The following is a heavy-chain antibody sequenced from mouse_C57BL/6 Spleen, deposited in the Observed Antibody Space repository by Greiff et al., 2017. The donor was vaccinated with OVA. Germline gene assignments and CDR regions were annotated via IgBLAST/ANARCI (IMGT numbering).Heavy chain of an antibody. CDR3: TIRYFDG. J-gene: IGHJ1*03. Sequence: EVQLVESGGGLVQPGGSMKLSCVASGFTFSNYWMNWVRQSPEQGLEWVAQIRLKSDNYATHYAESVKGRFTISRDDSKSSVYLQMNNLRAEDTGMYYCTIRYFDGWGTGTTVTVSS. CDR2: IRLKSDNYAT. CDR1: GFTFSNYW. V-gene: IGHV6-3*01.